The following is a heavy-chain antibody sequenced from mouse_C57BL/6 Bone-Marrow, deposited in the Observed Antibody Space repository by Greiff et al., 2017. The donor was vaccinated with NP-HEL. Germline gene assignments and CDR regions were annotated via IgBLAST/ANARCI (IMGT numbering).Heavy chain of an antibody. CDR3: AGYYSNYFWYFDV. CDR1: GFTFSSYA. CDR2: ISDGGSYT. J-gene: IGHJ1*03. Sequence: EVQVVESGGGLVKPGGSLKLSCAASGFTFSSYAMSWVRQTPEKRLEWVATISDGGSYTYYPDNVKGRFTISRDNAKNNLYLQMSHLKSEDTAMYYCAGYYSNYFWYFDVWGTGTTVTVSS. V-gene: IGHV5-4*01. D-gene: IGHD2-5*01.